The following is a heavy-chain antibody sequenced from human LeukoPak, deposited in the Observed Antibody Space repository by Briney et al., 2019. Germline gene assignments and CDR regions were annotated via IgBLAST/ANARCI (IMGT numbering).Heavy chain of an antibody. Sequence: KPSETLSLTCAVYGGSFSGYYWSWIRQPPGKGLEWIGEINHSGSTNYNPSLKSRVTISVDTSKNQFSLKLSSVTAADTAVYYCARAPPGDAFDIWGQGTMVTVSS. CDR2: INHSGST. V-gene: IGHV4-34*01. J-gene: IGHJ3*02. CDR1: GGSFSGYY. CDR3: ARAPPGDAFDI. D-gene: IGHD1-14*01.